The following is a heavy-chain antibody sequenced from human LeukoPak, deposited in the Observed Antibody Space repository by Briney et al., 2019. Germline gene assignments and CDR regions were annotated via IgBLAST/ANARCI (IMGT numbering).Heavy chain of an antibody. CDR2: ISSSGSTI. D-gene: IGHD3-10*01. V-gene: IGHV3-48*03. J-gene: IGHJ4*02. Sequence: PGGSLRLSCAASGFTFSSYEMNWVRQAPGKGLEWVSYISSSGSTIYYADSIRGRFTISRDNAKNSLYLQMNSLRAEDTAVYYCTTTVRRLIDDDYWGQGTLVTVSS. CDR1: GFTFSSYE. CDR3: TTTVRRLIDDDY.